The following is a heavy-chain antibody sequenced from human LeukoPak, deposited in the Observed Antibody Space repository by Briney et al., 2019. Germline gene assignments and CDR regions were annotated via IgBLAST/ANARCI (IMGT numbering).Heavy chain of an antibody. CDR3: AKVIYRSVAEPFDY. Sequence: GGSLRLSCAASGFTFSSYAMSWVRQAPGKGLEWVSAISGSGGSTYYADSVKGRFTISRDNSKNTLYVQMKSLRAEDTAVYYCAKVIYRSVAEPFDYWGQGPLVTVSS. CDR1: GFTFSSYA. J-gene: IGHJ4*02. CDR2: ISGSGGST. V-gene: IGHV3-23*01. D-gene: IGHD3-16*02.